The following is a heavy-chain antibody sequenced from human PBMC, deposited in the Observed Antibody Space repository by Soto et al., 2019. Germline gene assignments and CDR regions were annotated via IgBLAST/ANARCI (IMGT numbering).Heavy chain of an antibody. CDR2: ISSSSSYT. D-gene: IGHD3-9*01. Sequence: GRSLRLSCAASGFTFSDYYMSWIRQAPGKGLEWVSYISSSSSYTNYADSVKGRFTISRDNAKNSLYLQMNSLRAEDTAVYYCARDPGGGAHYDILTGYYYYYYGMDVWGQGTTVTVS. CDR1: GFTFSDYY. J-gene: IGHJ6*02. CDR3: ARDPGGGAHYDILTGYYYYYYGMDV. V-gene: IGHV3-11*05.